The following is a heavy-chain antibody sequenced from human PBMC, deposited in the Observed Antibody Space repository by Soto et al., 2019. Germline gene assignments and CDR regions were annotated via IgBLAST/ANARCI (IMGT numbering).Heavy chain of an antibody. V-gene: IGHV1-2*02. CDR3: VRPGGDGNKRYNWFDP. J-gene: IGHJ5*02. Sequence: GASVKVSCKASGYTCTGHYIHWVRKAPGQGLEWMGWINPKSGGTDYAQKFQGRVTVTSDTSLSTVYMELRRLKSDDTAVYYCVRPGGDGNKRYNWFDPWGPGTLVTVSS. CDR1: GYTCTGHY. CDR2: INPKSGGT. D-gene: IGHD2-21*01.